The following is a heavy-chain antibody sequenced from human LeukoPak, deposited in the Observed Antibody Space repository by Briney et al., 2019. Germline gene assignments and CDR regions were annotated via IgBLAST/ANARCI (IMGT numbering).Heavy chain of an antibody. CDR3: ARHGGTRVTLVEVYYFDY. CDR1: GASVTTSSYY. Sequence: SETLSLTCSVSGASVTTSSYYWGWIRQPPEKGLEWIGSIYYTGGTYYSPSLKSRVTISVDTSKNQYTLKLSSVTAADTAVYYCARHGGTRVTLVEVYYFDYRGQGILVTVSS. V-gene: IGHV4-39*01. D-gene: IGHD4-11*01. J-gene: IGHJ4*02. CDR2: IYYTGGT.